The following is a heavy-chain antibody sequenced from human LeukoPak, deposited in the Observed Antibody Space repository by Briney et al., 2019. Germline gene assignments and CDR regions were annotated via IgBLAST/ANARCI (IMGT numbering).Heavy chain of an antibody. CDR3: AVLVGATFSATDAFDI. CDR2: INPSGGST. Sequence: RASVKVSCKTSGYPFNSYYIQWLRQAPGQGLEWMGIINPSGGSTSYAQKFQGRVTMTRDMSTSTVYMELSSLRSEDTAVYYCAVLVGATFSATDAFDIWGQGTMVTVSS. V-gene: IGHV1-46*02. CDR1: GYPFNSYY. J-gene: IGHJ3*02. D-gene: IGHD1-26*01.